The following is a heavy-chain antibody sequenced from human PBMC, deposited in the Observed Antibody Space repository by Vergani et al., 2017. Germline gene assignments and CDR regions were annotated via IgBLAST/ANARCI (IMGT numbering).Heavy chain of an antibody. J-gene: IGHJ4*02. CDR2: INPNNGGT. D-gene: IGHD3-22*01. CDR3: ARKGDDSSGYLFDY. Sequence: QVQLVQSGAEVKKPGASVKVSCKASGYPFTGYYMHWVRQAPGQGLERMGWINPNNGGTNYAQKFQGRVTMTRDTSISTAYMELSSLRSDDTAVYYCARKGDDSSGYLFDYWGQGTLVTVSS. CDR1: GYPFTGYY. V-gene: IGHV1-2*02.